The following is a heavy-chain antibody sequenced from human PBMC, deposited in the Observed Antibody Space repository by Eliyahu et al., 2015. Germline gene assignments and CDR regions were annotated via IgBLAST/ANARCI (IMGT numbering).Heavy chain of an antibody. Sequence: EVQLVESGGGLVKPGGSLRLSCAASGFTFXSYSMNWVRQAPGKGVEWVSSISSSSSYTYYADSVKGRFTISRDNAKNSLYLQMNSLRAEDTAVYYCARERGNSGVLDAFDIWGQGTMVTVSS. CDR2: ISSSSSYT. CDR3: ARERGNSGVLDAFDI. J-gene: IGHJ3*02. D-gene: IGHD4-23*01. CDR1: GFTFXSYS. V-gene: IGHV3-21*01.